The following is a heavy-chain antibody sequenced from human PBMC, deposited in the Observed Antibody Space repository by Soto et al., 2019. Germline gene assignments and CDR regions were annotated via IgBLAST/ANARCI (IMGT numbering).Heavy chain of an antibody. CDR2: IYTSGST. CDR1: GGSISSYY. D-gene: IGHD6-19*01. J-gene: IGHJ5*02. Sequence: LSLTCTVAGGSISSYYWSWIRQPAGKGLEWIGRIYTSGSTNYNPSLKSRVTMSVDTSKNQFSLKLSSVTAADTAVYYCARDKSSGWYKGNWFDPWGQGTLVTVS. V-gene: IGHV4-4*07. CDR3: ARDKSSGWYKGNWFDP.